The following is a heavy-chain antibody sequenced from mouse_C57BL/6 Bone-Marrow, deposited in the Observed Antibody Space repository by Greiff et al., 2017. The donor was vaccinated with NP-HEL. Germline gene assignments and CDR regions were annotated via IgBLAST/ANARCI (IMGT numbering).Heavy chain of an antibody. J-gene: IGHJ1*03. D-gene: IGHD1-1*01. CDR2: INPNIGGT. Sequence: EVQLQQSGPELVKPGASVKMSCKASGYTFTDYNMHWVKQSHGKSLEWIGYINPNIGGTSYNQKFKGKATLTVNKSSSTAYMELRSLTSEDSAVYYCARSDTTVPHWYFDVWGTGTTVTVSS. V-gene: IGHV1-22*01. CDR1: GYTFTDYN. CDR3: ARSDTTVPHWYFDV.